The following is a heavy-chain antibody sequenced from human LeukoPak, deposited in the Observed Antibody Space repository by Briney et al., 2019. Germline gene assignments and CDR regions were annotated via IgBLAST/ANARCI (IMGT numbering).Heavy chain of an antibody. V-gene: IGHV3-21*01. CDR3: ARDRYSSSWYADY. D-gene: IGHD6-13*01. CDR2: ISSSSSYI. J-gene: IGHJ4*02. Sequence: GGSLRLSCAASGFTFSSYSMNWVRQAPGKGLEWVSSISSSSSYIYYADSVKGRFTISRDNAKNSLYPQMNSLRAEDTAVYYCARDRYSSSWYADYWGQGTLVTASS. CDR1: GFTFSSYS.